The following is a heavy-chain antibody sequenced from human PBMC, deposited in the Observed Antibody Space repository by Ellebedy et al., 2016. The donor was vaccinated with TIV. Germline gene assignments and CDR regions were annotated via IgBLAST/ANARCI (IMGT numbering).Heavy chain of an antibody. V-gene: IGHV3-48*02. J-gene: IGHJ6*02. Sequence: GESLKISCAASGFTFSSYSINWVRQAPGKGLEWVSYISSSSSTIYYADSVKGRFTISRDNAKNSLYLQMNSLRDEDTAVYYCARCCSSGSCYYYGMDVWGQGTTVTVSS. CDR1: GFTFSSYS. CDR3: ARCCSSGSCYYYGMDV. CDR2: ISSSSSTI. D-gene: IGHD2-15*01.